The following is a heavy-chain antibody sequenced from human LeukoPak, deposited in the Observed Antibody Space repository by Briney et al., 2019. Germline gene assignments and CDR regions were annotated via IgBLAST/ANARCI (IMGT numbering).Heavy chain of an antibody. CDR2: ISSSSSYI. J-gene: IGHJ6*03. V-gene: IGHV3-21*01. Sequence: GGSLRLSCAASGFTFSSYSMNWVRQAPGKGLEWVSSISSSSSYIYYADSVKGRFTISGDDAKNSLYLQMNSLRAEDTAVYYCARTPAAMATYYYYMDVWGKGTTVTVSS. D-gene: IGHD5-18*01. CDR3: ARTPAAMATYYYYMDV. CDR1: GFTFSSYS.